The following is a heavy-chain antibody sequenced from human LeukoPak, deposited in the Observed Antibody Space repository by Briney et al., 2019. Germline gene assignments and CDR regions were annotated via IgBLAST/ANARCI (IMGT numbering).Heavy chain of an antibody. D-gene: IGHD1-26*01. CDR1: GFTFSSYS. V-gene: IGHV3-21*01. J-gene: IGHJ4*02. CDR3: ARDLNRGGSYYGQGDY. CDR2: ISSSSSYI. Sequence: GGSLRLSCAASGFTFSSYSMNWVRQAPGKGLEWDSSISSSSSYIYYADSVKGRFTISRDNAKNSLYLQMNSLRTEDTAVYYCARDLNRGGSYYGQGDYWGQGTLVTVSS.